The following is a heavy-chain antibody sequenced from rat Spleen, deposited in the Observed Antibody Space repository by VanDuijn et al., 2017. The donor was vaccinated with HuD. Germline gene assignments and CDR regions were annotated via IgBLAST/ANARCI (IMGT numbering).Heavy chain of an antibody. CDR1: GFTFSRYW. J-gene: IGHJ3*01. D-gene: IGHD1-7*01. V-gene: IGHV5-58*01. CDR2: INPDGGRT. CDR3: TTVRYDGFDAPFTY. Sequence: EVQLVESGGGLVQPGRSLKLSCLASGFTFSRYWMFWVRQAPGKGLEWISSINPDGGRTYYPDSVRGRFTISRDNTKNTLYLQMDSLRSEDTATYYCTTVRYDGFDAPFTYWGQGTLVTVSS.